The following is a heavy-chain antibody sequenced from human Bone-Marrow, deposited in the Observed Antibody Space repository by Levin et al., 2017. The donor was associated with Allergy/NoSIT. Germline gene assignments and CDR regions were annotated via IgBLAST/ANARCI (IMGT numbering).Heavy chain of an antibody. D-gene: IGHD3-22*01. CDR1: GFTFSSYG. J-gene: IGHJ4*02. CDR2: ISGSGDPT. CDR3: AKEPGYYDSGGYPD. V-gene: IGHV3-23*01. Sequence: GGSLRLSCAASGFTFSSYGMSWVRQAPGKGLEWVSAISGSGDPTYYADSVKGRFTISRDNSKNTLYLQMNSLRAEDTAVYYCAKEPGYYDSGGYPDWGQGTLVTVSS.